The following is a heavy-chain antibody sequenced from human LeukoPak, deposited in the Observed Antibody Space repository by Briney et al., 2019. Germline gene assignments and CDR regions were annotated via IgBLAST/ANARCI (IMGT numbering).Heavy chain of an antibody. V-gene: IGHV3-21*01. Sequence: PGGSLRLSCAASGFTFSSYSMNWVRHAPGKGLEWVSSISSSSSYIYYADSVKGRFTISRDNSKNTLYQQMNSLRAGDTAVYYCAGEGYCSSTSCSDAFDIWGQGTMLTVSS. CDR1: GFTFSSYS. CDR3: AGEGYCSSTSCSDAFDI. D-gene: IGHD2-2*01. CDR2: ISSSSSYI. J-gene: IGHJ3*02.